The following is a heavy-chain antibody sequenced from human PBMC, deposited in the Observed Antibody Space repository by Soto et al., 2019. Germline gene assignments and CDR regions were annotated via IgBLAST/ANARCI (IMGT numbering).Heavy chain of an antibody. Sequence: AETLSLTCAVSGGSISSSNCWSGFRQPPGKGLEWIGEMFHSGTTNYNPSLKSRVTISVDKSKNQLSLKVSSVTAADTAVYYCARRGDGSPYFDYWGQGILVTVSS. J-gene: IGHJ4*02. V-gene: IGHV4-4*02. CDR2: MFHSGTT. CDR1: GGSISSSNC. D-gene: IGHD3-10*01. CDR3: ARRGDGSPYFDY.